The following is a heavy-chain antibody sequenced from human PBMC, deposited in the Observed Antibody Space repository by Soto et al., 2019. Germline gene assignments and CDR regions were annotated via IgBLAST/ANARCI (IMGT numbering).Heavy chain of an antibody. J-gene: IGHJ4*02. Sequence: SETLSLTCTVSGGSFSGYYWSWIRQPPGKGLEGMGEIKHSGSTNYNPSLKSRVTISVDTSKNQFSLKLSSVTAAATAVYYCASFDIKRRADGKHLLSYWGQGTLVTVS. CDR2: IKHSGST. CDR1: GGSFSGYY. V-gene: IGHV4-34*01. CDR3: ASFDIKRRADGKHLLSY. D-gene: IGHD6-13*01.